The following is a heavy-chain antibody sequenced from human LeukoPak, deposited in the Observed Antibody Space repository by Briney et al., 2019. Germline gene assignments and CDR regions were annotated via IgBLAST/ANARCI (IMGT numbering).Heavy chain of an antibody. Sequence: GGSLRLSCAASGFTFSSYAMSWVRQAPGKGLEWVSAISGSGGSTYYADSVKGRFTISRDNSKNTLYLQMNSLRAEDTAAYYCANALEYGSGTYYYYYYYMDVWGKGTTVTVSS. CDR1: GFTFSSYA. CDR2: ISGSGGST. CDR3: ANALEYGSGTYYYYYYYMDV. D-gene: IGHD3-10*01. V-gene: IGHV3-23*01. J-gene: IGHJ6*03.